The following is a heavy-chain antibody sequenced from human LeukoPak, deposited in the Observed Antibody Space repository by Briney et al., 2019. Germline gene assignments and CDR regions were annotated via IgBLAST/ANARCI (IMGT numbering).Heavy chain of an antibody. Sequence: ASVKVCCKAPGYTFTSYAMNWVRQTPGQGPEWMGWINTNTGNPTYAQGFTGRFVFSLDTSVSTAYLQISSLKAEDTAVYYCARVRCTSCPSGWFDPWGQGTLVTVSS. V-gene: IGHV7-4-1*02. CDR1: GYTFTSYA. J-gene: IGHJ5*02. CDR2: INTNTGNP. CDR3: ARVRCTSCPSGWFDP. D-gene: IGHD2-2*01.